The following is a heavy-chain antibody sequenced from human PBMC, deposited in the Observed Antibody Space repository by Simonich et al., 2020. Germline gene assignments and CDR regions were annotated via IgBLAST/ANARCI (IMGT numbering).Heavy chain of an antibody. Sequence: QVQLQQWGAGLLKPSETLSLTCAVYGGSFSGYYWSWIRQPPGKGLEWIGEINHSGSTNYNPSLKSRVTISVDTSKNQFSLKLSSVTAADTAVYYCARPLGIVWAFDIWGQGTIVTVSS. CDR1: GGSFSGYY. CDR2: INHSGST. D-gene: IGHD3-16*01. CDR3: ARPLGIVWAFDI. V-gene: IGHV4-34*01. J-gene: IGHJ3*02.